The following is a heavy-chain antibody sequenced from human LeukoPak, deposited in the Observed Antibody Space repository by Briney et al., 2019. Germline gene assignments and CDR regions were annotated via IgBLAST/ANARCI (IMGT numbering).Heavy chain of an antibody. CDR3: ARALIGYYFDY. V-gene: IGHV3-21*06. CDR2: ISKNSDSV. CDR1: GFTFKIYN. D-gene: IGHD2-8*01. J-gene: IGHJ4*02. Sequence: GGSLRLSCVVSGFTFKIYNMNWVRQTPAKGLELVSFISKNSDSVYYADSVKGRFTISRDNSKNSLYLQMNSLRAEDTAVYYCARALIGYYFDYWGQGTLVTVSS.